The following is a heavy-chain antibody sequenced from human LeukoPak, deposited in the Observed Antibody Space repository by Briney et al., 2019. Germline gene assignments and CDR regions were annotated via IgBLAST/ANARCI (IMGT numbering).Heavy chain of an antibody. V-gene: IGHV4-59*08. CDR1: GGSISSYY. J-gene: IGHJ4*02. D-gene: IGHD2-2*01. CDR3: ARHGIVVVPAASYFDY. CDR2: IYYSGST. Sequence: PSETLSLTCTVSGGSISSYYWSWIRQPPGKGLEWIGYIYYSGSTSYNPSLKSRVTISVDTSKNQFSLKLSSVTAADTAVYYCARHGIVVVPAASYFDYWGQGTLVTVSS.